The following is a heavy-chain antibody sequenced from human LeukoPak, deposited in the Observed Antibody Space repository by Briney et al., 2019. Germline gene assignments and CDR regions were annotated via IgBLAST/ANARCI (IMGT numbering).Heavy chain of an antibody. CDR2: INHSGST. J-gene: IGHJ3*02. CDR3: ARPSIHPGRGDAFDI. CDR1: GGSFSGYY. V-gene: IGHV4-34*01. Sequence: SETLSLTCAVYGGSFSGYYWSWIRQPPGKGLEWIGEINHSGSTNYNPSLKSRATISVDTSKNQFSLKLSSVTAADTAVYYCARPSIHPGRGDAFDIWGQGTMVTVSS.